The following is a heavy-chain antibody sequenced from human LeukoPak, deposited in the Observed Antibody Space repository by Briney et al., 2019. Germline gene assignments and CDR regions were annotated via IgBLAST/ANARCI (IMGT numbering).Heavy chain of an antibody. CDR2: ISRSSSSI. CDR3: VKEGVEYSYSYGDY. J-gene: IGHJ4*02. CDR1: GFTFSTYS. Sequence: QTGGSLRLSCAASGFTFSTYSMNWVRQTPGKGLEWVSYISRSSSSIYYADSVKGRFTISRDNAENTLYLQMNNLRPDDTAFYFCVKEGVEYSYSYGDYWGQGTLVTVSS. V-gene: IGHV3-48*01. D-gene: IGHD3-16*01.